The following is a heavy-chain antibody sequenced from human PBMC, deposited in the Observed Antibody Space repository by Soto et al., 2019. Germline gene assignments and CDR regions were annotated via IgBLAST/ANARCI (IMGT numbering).Heavy chain of an antibody. CDR3: ARRLTPLRGNWFDP. CDR2: ICYSGRT. Sequence: SATPSLTSTSSSDTLSTSTYSGSWNSQPPGTGLEWIGSICYSGRTYYTPSLKSRGTISVDTSKSRFSLKLSSVTAADTAVYYCARRLTPLRGNWFDPWGQGTLGSVSS. CDR1: SDTLSTSTYS. V-gene: IGHV4-39*01. J-gene: IGHJ5*02. D-gene: IGHD3-10*01.